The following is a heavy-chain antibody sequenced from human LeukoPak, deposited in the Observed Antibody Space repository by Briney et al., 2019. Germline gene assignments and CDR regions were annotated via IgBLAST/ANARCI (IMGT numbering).Heavy chain of an antibody. V-gene: IGHV3-23*01. J-gene: IGHJ4*02. D-gene: IGHD5-12*01. CDR3: ARGPSGYHNT. Sequence: GGSLRLSCAAPGFTFSSYGMSWVRQAPGKGLEWVSSIFPSGGEIHYADSVRGRFTISRDNSKNTLYLQMNSLRAEDTAVYYCARGPSGYHNTGGQGTLVTVSS. CDR2: IFPSGGEI. CDR1: GFTFSSYG.